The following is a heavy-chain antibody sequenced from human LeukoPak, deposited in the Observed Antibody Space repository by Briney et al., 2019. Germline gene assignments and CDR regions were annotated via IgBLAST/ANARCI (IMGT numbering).Heavy chain of an antibody. CDR3: ARVGGGSYYYYYYYMDV. D-gene: IGHD1-26*01. CDR1: GFTFSSYA. CDR2: ISSSSSYI. V-gene: IGHV3-21*01. Sequence: GGSLRLSCAASGFTFSSYAMSWVRQAPGKGLEWVSSISSSSSYIYYADSVKGRFTISRDNAKNSLYLQMNSLRAEDTAVYYCARVGGGSYYYYYYYMDVWGKGTTVTVSS. J-gene: IGHJ6*03.